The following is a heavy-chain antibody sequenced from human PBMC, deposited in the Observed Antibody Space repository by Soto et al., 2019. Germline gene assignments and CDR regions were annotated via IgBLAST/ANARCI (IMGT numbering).Heavy chain of an antibody. V-gene: IGHV1-2*02. CDR2: ISPSSGGT. D-gene: IGHD3-10*01. Sequence: QVQLVQSASEVQKPGTSVKVSCKASGYSFNDYYIHWVRQAPGQGPEWMGWISPSSGGTHYAPKFEGRVTLTRDTSISTAYMDLSTLRSDDTAVYYCARGPRKELWFAYVYWGQGTLVTGSS. CDR1: GYSFNDYY. J-gene: IGHJ4*02. CDR3: ARGPRKELWFAYVY.